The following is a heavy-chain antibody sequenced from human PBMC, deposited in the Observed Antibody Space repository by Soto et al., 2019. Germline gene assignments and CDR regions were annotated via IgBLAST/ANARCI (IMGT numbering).Heavy chain of an antibody. Sequence: GGSLRLSCAASEFTFSTYAMTWVRQAPGKGLEWVSGISGSGGSTYYADSVKGRFTISRDNSKNTLYLQMSSLTAEDTALYYCAKGRSSGRPDYFDYWGQGTLVTVSS. CDR1: EFTFSTYA. D-gene: IGHD6-19*01. CDR2: ISGSGGST. V-gene: IGHV3-23*01. CDR3: AKGRSSGRPDYFDY. J-gene: IGHJ4*02.